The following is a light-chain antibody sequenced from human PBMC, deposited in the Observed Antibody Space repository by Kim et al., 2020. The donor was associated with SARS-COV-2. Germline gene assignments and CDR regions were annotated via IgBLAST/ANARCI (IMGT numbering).Light chain of an antibody. CDR2: EAT. CDR3: LQHDSYPLT. V-gene: IGKV5-2*01. CDR1: EDIDDD. Sequence: ATAGDAVNITSKASEDIDDDVDWYQQKPGEPAISIIDEATRLVPGIPTRFSGSGYGTDLTLTINGIEPEDAAYYFCLQHDSYPLTFGGGTKVDIK. J-gene: IGKJ4*01.